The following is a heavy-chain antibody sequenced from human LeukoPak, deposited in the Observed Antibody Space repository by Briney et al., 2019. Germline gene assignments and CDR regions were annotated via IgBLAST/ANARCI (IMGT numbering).Heavy chain of an antibody. D-gene: IGHD5-18*01. J-gene: IGHJ4*02. CDR1: GGSISSSSYY. CDR3: ARGSYSYGIDY. Sequence: SETLSLTCTVSGGSISSSSYYWGWIRQPPGKGLEWIGSIYYSGSTYYNPSLKSRVTISVDTSKNQFSLKLSSVTAADTAVYYCARGSYSYGIDYWGQGTLVTVSS. CDR2: IYYSGST. V-gene: IGHV4-39*01.